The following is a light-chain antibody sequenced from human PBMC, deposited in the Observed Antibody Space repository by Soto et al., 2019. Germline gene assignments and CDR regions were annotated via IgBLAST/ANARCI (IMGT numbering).Light chain of an antibody. J-gene: IGKJ1*01. V-gene: IGKV1-6*01. CDR2: AAS. CDR1: QGIRND. CDR3: LQDYNYPGT. Sequence: AIQMTQSPSSLSASVGDRVTITCRASQGIRNDLGWYQQKPGKAPKLLIYAASSLQSGVPSRFRGSGSGTDFTLTISRLQPEDFSTYYCLQDYNYPGTFGQGTKVDIK.